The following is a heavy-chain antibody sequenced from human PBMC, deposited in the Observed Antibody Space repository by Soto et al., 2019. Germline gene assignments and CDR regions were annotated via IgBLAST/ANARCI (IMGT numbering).Heavy chain of an antibody. J-gene: IGHJ4*02. CDR3: VRSKGGYSYGTPFDY. D-gene: IGHD5-18*01. Sequence: SQTLSLTCAISGDSVSSNSVVWNWIRQSPSRGLEWLGRTYYRSQWYYDYAVSVKSRISINPDTSKNQFSLQLNSLTPEDTALYYCVRSKGGYSYGTPFDYWGQGTLVTVSS. CDR2: TYYRSQWYY. V-gene: IGHV6-1*01. CDR1: GDSVSSNSVV.